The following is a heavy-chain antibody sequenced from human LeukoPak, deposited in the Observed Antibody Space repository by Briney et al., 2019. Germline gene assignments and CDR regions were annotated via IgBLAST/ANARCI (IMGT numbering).Heavy chain of an antibody. V-gene: IGHV2-70*11. Sequence: SGPALVKPTQTLTLTCTFSGFSLSTSGMCVSWIRQPPGKALEWLARIDWDDDKYYSTSLKTRLTISKDTSKNQVVLTMTNMDPVDTATYYCARIRWDYYDSGGYYNGDYYYYYCMDVWGKGTTVTVSS. J-gene: IGHJ6*03. CDR3: ARIRWDYYDSGGYYNGDYYYYYCMDV. CDR2: IDWDDDK. CDR1: GFSLSTSGMC. D-gene: IGHD3-22*01.